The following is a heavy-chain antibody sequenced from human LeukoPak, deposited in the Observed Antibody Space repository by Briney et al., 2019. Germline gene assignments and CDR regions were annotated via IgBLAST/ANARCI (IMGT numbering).Heavy chain of an antibody. CDR1: GYTFTTYW. J-gene: IGHJ4*02. D-gene: IGHD1-1*01. Sequence: LGESLKISCKGSGYTFTTYWIAWVRQMPGKGLEWMAIIYPGDSDTKYSPSFQGQISVSVDKSTSTAYLQWNSLQASDTAMYYCARRLTTEETFDYWGQGTLVTVSS. CDR3: ARRLTTEETFDY. CDR2: IYPGDSDT. V-gene: IGHV5-51*01.